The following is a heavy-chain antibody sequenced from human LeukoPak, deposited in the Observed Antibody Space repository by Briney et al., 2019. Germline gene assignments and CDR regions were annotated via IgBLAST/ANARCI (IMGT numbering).Heavy chain of an antibody. CDR1: GFTFSSYS. D-gene: IGHD2-15*01. V-gene: IGHV3-48*02. CDR2: TSSSSSTI. J-gene: IGHJ4*02. Sequence: GGSLRLSCAASGFTFSSYSMNWVRQAPGKGLEWVSYTSSSSSTIYYADSVNGRFTISRDNAKNSLYLQMNSLRDEDTAVYYCARGTDVGYCSGGSCYSRTYYFDYWGQGTLVTVSS. CDR3: ARGTDVGYCSGGSCYSRTYYFDY.